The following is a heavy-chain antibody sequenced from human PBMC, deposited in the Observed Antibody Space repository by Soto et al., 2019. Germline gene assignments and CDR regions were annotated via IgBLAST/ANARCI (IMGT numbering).Heavy chain of an antibody. CDR1: AFTFKSFG. CDR2: ITGSGSST. CDR3: AKERAETTRYDY. V-gene: IGHV3-23*01. J-gene: IGHJ4*02. Sequence: EGSMRRSLAAAAFTFKSFGLSLVGQASGKGLEWVSAITGSGSSTHYADSVKGRFTISRDNSKNTLYLQMNSLRAEDTAVYYCAKERAETTRYDYWGTGTLGTVPQ. D-gene: IGHD4-17*01.